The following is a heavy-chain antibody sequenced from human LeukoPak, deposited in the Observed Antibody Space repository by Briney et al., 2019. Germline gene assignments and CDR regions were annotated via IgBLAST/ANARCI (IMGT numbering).Heavy chain of an antibody. V-gene: IGHV3-7*01. J-gene: IGHJ5*02. Sequence: GGSLRLSCAASGFTFSSYWMSWVRQAPGKGLEWVANIKQDGSEKYYVDSVKGRFTISRDNAKNSLYLQMNSLRAEDTAVYYCAREGRGWDNWFDPWGQGTLVTVSS. CDR3: AREGRGWDNWFDP. D-gene: IGHD6-19*01. CDR1: GFTFSSYW. CDR2: IKQDGSEK.